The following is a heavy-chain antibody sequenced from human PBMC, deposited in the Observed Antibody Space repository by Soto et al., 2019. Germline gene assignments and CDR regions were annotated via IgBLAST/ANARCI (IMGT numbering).Heavy chain of an antibody. CDR2: ISYDGSNK. CDR3: VGGQYYFDY. Sequence: QVQLVESGGGVVQPGRSLRLSCAASGFPFSSYGMHWVREAPGKGLEWGAVISYDGSNKYYADSVKGRLPISRDNSASTLYLQMNSLRPEDTALYYCVGGQYYFDYRGQGTLVTVSP. J-gene: IGHJ4*02. D-gene: IGHD3-10*01. CDR1: GFPFSSYG. V-gene: IGHV3-30*03.